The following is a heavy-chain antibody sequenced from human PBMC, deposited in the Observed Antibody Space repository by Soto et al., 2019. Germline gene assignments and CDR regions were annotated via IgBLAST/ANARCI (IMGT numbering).Heavy chain of an antibody. CDR3: ARDRYCSSTSCPLDAFDI. CDR2: IIPIFGTA. CDR1: GGTFSSYA. Sequence: QVQLVQSGAEVKKPGSSVKVSCKASGGTFSSYAISWVRQAPGQGLEWMGGIIPIFGTANYAQKFQGRVTITADESTSTAYMERSSLRSEDTAVYYCARDRYCSSTSCPLDAFDIWGQGTMVTVSS. V-gene: IGHV1-69*01. D-gene: IGHD2-2*01. J-gene: IGHJ3*02.